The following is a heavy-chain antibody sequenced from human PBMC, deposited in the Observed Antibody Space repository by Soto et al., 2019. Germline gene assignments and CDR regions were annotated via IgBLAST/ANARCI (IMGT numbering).Heavy chain of an antibody. J-gene: IGHJ1*01. CDR3: AREENCRGGTCYSEYFHH. D-gene: IGHD2-15*01. Sequence: GGSAHYAQSFEGRVTLTRDTSTSTFYMELSSLRSADTAVYYCAREENCRGGTCYSEYFHHWGQGTLVTDSS. V-gene: IGHV1-46*01. CDR2: GGSA.